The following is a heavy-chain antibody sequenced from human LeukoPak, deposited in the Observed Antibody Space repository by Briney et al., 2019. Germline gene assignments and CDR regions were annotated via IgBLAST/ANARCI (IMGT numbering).Heavy chain of an antibody. CDR2: IWYDGSNK. CDR1: GFTFSSDG. Sequence: GRSLRLSCAASGFTFSSDGMHSVRQAPGKGLEWVAVIWYDGSNKYYADSVKGRFTISRDNSKNTLYLQMNSLRAEDTAVYYCARENYDILTGCCFDYWGQGALVTVSS. V-gene: IGHV3-33*01. D-gene: IGHD3-9*01. J-gene: IGHJ4*02. CDR3: ARENYDILTGCCFDY.